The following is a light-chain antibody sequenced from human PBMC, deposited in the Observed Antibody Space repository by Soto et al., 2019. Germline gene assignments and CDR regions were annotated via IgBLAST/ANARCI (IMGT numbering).Light chain of an antibody. CDR2: GAS. CDR1: QTVRSNF. J-gene: IGKJ4*01. CDR3: QQYGSSPLT. Sequence: EVVLTQSPGTLSLSPGERAILSCRASQTVRSNFLAWYQQKPGQAPRLLIYGASNRVTGIPDRFSGGASGTDFTLTISRLEPEDFAVYFCQQYGSSPLTFGRGTKVEIK. V-gene: IGKV3-20*01.